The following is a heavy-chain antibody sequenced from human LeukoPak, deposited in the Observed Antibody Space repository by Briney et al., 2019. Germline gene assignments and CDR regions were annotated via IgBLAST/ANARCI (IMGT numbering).Heavy chain of an antibody. CDR2: INHSGST. J-gene: IGHJ5*02. D-gene: IGHD3-10*01. CDR3: APRWVRGRRKYDWFDP. Sequence: PSETLSLTCAVYGGSFSGYYWSWIRQPPGKGLEWIGEINHSGSTNYNPSLKSRVTILADTSKNQFSLKLSSVTAADTAVYYCAPRWVRGRRKYDWFDPWGQGTLVTVSS. CDR1: GGSFSGYY. V-gene: IGHV4-34*01.